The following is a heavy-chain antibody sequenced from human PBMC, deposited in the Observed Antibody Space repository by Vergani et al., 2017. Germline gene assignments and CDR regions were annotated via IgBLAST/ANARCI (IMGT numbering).Heavy chain of an antibody. D-gene: IGHD2-21*01. V-gene: IGHV1-2*02. J-gene: IGHJ4*02. CDR3: ARGGYCGGDCYSPIDY. CDR1: GYTFTGYY. CDR2: INSNSGGT. Sequence: QVQLVQSGAEVKKPGASVKVSCKASGYTFTGYYMHWVRQAPGQGLEWMGWINSNSGGTNYAQKFQGRVTMTRDTSISTAYMELSRLRSDDTAVYYCARGGYCGGDCYSPIDYWGQGTLVTVSS.